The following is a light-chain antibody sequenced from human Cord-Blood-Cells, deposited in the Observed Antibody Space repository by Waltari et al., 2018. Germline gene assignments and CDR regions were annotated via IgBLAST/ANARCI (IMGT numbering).Light chain of an antibody. Sequence: IVLTQSPATLSSSPGARATLSCRASQSVSSYLAWYKQKPGQAPRLLIYDASNRATAIPARFSGSGSGTDFTLTISSLEPEDFAVYYCQQRSNWPPLYSFGQGTKLEIK. V-gene: IGKV3-11*01. CDR3: QQRSNWPPLYS. J-gene: IGKJ2*03. CDR2: DAS. CDR1: QSVSSY.